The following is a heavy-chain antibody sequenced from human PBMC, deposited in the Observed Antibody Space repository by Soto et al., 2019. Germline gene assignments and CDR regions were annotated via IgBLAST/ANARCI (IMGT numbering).Heavy chain of an antibody. CDR2: ISWNSGSI. CDR3: AKAHTYYYDSSGYHPTDNWFDP. J-gene: IGHJ5*02. Sequence: GGSLRLSCAASEFTFDDYAMHWVRQAPGKGLEWVSGISWNSGSIGYADSVKGRFTISRDNAKNSLYLQMDSLRAEDTALYYCAKAHTYYYDSSGYHPTDNWFDPWGQGTLVTVSS. D-gene: IGHD3-22*01. V-gene: IGHV3-9*01. CDR1: EFTFDDYA.